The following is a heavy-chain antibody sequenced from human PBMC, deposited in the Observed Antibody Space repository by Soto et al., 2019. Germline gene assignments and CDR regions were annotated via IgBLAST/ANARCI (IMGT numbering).Heavy chain of an antibody. CDR2: INHSGST. J-gene: IGHJ6*02. V-gene: IGHV4-34*01. D-gene: IGHD2-15*01. Sequence: QVQLQQWGAGLLKPSETLSLTCAVYGGSFSGYYWSWIRQPPGKGLEWIWEINHSGSTNYNPSLKSRVTISVDTSKNQFALRLSSVTAADTAVYYCAGGPYWWNLYSGYYYGMDVWGQGTTVTVSS. CDR3: AGGPYWWNLYSGYYYGMDV. CDR1: GGSFSGYY.